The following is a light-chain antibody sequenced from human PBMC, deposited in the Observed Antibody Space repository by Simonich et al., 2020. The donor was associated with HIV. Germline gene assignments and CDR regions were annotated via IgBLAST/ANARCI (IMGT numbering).Light chain of an antibody. J-gene: IGLJ2*01. Sequence: NFMLTQPHSVSESPGKTVTISCTRSSGSIASNYVQWYQPRPGSSPTTVIYEDTQRPSGVPDRFSGSIDSSSNSASLTISGLKTEYESDYYCQSYDSSNHVVFGGGTKLTVL. CDR3: QSYDSSNHVV. CDR1: SGSIASNY. CDR2: EDT. V-gene: IGLV6-57*01.